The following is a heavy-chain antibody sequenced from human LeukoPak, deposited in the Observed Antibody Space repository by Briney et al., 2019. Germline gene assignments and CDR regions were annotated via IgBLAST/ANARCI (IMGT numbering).Heavy chain of an antibody. CDR1: GGSIITSIM. V-gene: IGHV4-61*01. CDR3: ATYSYPYGLQI. J-gene: IGHJ6*02. Sequence: SETLSLTCTISGGSIITSIMWNWIRQSPGKGLELIGHITYSGNTDYSPSLRSRVSISLDTSKRQSSLRLTSVTAADTAVYYCATYSYPYGLQIWGQGTTVTVSS. CDR2: ITYSGNT. D-gene: IGHD2-21*01.